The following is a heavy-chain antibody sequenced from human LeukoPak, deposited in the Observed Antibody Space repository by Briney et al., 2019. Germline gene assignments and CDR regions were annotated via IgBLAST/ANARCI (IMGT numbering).Heavy chain of an antibody. CDR2: ISPYNGQT. J-gene: IGHJ3*02. CDR1: GYAFTVHG. CDR3: ARDHTGETFLDAFDI. D-gene: IGHD1-1*01. V-gene: IGHV1-18*01. Sequence: GASVKVSCKSSGYAFTVHGISWVQQAPGQGLEWMGWISPYNGQTKFAQKFQGRVTLTIDTYRSIVYMEVKSLRSDDTAVYYCARDHTGETFLDAFDIWGQGTMVTVAS.